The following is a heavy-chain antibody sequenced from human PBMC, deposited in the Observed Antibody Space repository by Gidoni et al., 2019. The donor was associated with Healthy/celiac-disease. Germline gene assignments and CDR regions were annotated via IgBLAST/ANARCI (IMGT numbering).Heavy chain of an antibody. CDR3: TRFVAVAGPDY. CDR1: GFTFSGSP. CDR2: IRSKANSYAT. D-gene: IGHD6-19*01. V-gene: IGHV3-73*02. J-gene: IGHJ4*02. Sequence: EVQLVESGGGLVQPGGSLTLSCAASGFTFSGSPMHWVRQASGKGLEWVGRIRSKANSYATAYAASVKGRFTISRDDSKNTAYLQMNSLKTEDTAVYYCTRFVAVAGPDYWGQGTLVTVSS.